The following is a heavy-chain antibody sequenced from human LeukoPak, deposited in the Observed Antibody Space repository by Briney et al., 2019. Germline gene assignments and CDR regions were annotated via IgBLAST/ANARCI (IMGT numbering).Heavy chain of an antibody. V-gene: IGHV3-21*01. Sequence: SCALSGVTSSVFTTGSGRDAPEERLGWVSSITITIRYISYTASAKGRFTISRDHAKNSLYRQRARLRAEDTAVYSGARAHGGACDPLTATDHSMDVWGKGTTVTISS. D-gene: IGHD3-9*01. CDR1: GVTSSVFT. CDR2: ITITIRYI. J-gene: IGHJ6*04. CDR3: ARAHGGACDPLTATDHSMDV.